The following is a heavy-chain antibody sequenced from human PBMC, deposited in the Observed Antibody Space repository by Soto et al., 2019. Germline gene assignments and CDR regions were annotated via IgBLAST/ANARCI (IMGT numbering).Heavy chain of an antibody. D-gene: IGHD6-6*01. V-gene: IGHV3-23*01. CDR3: AKGPIAARRVWFDP. CDR2: ISGSGGST. Sequence: GSLLLSCTASGFTFRIYAMSWVRQAPGKGLEWVSAISGSGGSTYYADSVKVRFTISRDNSKNTLYLQMNSLRAEDTAVYYCAKGPIAARRVWFDPWGQGTLVTVSS. J-gene: IGHJ5*02. CDR1: GFTFRIYA.